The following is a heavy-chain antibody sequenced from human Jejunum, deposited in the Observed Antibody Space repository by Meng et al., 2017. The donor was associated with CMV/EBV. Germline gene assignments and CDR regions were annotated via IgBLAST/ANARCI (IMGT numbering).Heavy chain of an antibody. Sequence: VSGDSSSSGGSYWSWIRQPPGRGVEWSGYIYESRSTSYNPSLESRVTISVDTSKNQFSLKVMSVTAADTAVYYCAREGTNSYYFDYWGQGTLVTVSS. J-gene: IGHJ4*02. D-gene: IGHD1-14*01. CDR1: GDSSSSGGSY. CDR3: AREGTNSYYFDY. CDR2: IYESRST. V-gene: IGHV4-30-4*01.